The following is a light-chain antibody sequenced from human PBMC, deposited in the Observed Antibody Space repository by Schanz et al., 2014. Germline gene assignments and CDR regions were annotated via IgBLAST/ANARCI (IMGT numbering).Light chain of an antibody. CDR2: QAS. CDR1: QSISAW. J-gene: IGKJ2*01. V-gene: IGKV1-5*03. CDR3: QHET. Sequence: DIQMPQSPSPLSASVGDRVTITCRARQSISAWLAWYQQKPGMAPKLLIYQASSLQSGVPSRFSGSGSGTEFTLTITSLQPDDFATYYCQHETFGQGTKLEIK.